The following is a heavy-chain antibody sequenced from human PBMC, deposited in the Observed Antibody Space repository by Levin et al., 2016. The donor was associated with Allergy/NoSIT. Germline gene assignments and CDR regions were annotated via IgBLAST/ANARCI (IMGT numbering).Heavy chain of an antibody. Sequence: SETLSLTCTVSGGSISSSSYYWGWVRQPPGKELEWMGSIYYSGITYYNPSLKSRISISVDTSKNQFSLRLDSVTAADTAVYYCTTPRGYSYGYVDYWGHGTLVAVSA. D-gene: IGHD5-18*01. CDR3: TTPRGYSYGYVDY. V-gene: IGHV4-39*01. CDR2: IYYSGIT. J-gene: IGHJ4*01. CDR1: GGSISSSSYY.